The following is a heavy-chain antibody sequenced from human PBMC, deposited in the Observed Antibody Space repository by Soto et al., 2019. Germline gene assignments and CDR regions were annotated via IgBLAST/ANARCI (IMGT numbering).Heavy chain of an antibody. Sequence: GGSLRLSCAASGFTFSSSAMHWVRQAPGKGLVWVAVLSHDGSNKYYADSVKGRFTISRDSSKNTRYVEMNSLRDEDTAMYYCARDLGGEFYFDYWGQGTRVTVSS. V-gene: IGHV3-30-3*01. CDR2: LSHDGSNK. CDR1: GFTFSSSA. J-gene: IGHJ4*02. CDR3: ARDLGGEFYFDY. D-gene: IGHD3-10*01.